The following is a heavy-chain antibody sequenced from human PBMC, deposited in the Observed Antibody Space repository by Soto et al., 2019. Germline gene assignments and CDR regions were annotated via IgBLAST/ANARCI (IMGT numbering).Heavy chain of an antibody. J-gene: IGHJ5*02. CDR3: ARDVKVLGSMNWLDP. CDR2: ISAYNGNT. V-gene: IGHV1-18*01. D-gene: IGHD2-15*01. Sequence: SVKLSRKASGYTFTSYGGSWLRQAPGQGLEWMGWISAYNGNTNYAQKLQGRVTMITDTSTSTAYMELRSLRSDDTAVYYCARDVKVLGSMNWLDPWGQGTLVTVFS. CDR1: GYTFTSYG.